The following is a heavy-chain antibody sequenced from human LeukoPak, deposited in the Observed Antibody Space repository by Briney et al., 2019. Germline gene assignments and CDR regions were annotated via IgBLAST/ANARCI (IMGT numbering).Heavy chain of an antibody. V-gene: IGHV3-30*04. Sequence: GGSLRLSCAASGFTFSSYAMHWVRHAPGKGLEWVAVISYDGSNKYYADSVKGRFTISRDNSKNTLYLQMNSLRAEDTAVYYCARCSEEGELYYYYYMDVWGKGTTVTVSS. D-gene: IGHD1-26*01. J-gene: IGHJ6*03. CDR3: ARCSEEGELYYYYYMDV. CDR2: ISYDGSNK. CDR1: GFTFSSYA.